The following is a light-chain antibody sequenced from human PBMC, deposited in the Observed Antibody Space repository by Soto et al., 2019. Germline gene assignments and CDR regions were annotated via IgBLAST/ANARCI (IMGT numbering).Light chain of an antibody. J-gene: IGKJ1*01. CDR1: QAISTY. V-gene: IGKV1-9*01. CDR3: QQYSSLWT. Sequence: DIQLTQSPSLLPASVGDRVTITCRASQAISTYLAWYQQTSGKAPKLLLSAASTLQRGVPSRFRGSGSGTQFTLTISSLQPEDFAVYYCQQYSSLWTFGQGTKVDIK. CDR2: AAS.